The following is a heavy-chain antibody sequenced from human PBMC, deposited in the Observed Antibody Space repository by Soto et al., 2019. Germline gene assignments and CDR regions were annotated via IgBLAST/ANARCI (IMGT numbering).Heavy chain of an antibody. V-gene: IGHV4-30-4*08. CDR3: ASLSYGRLISFDY. D-gene: IGHD5-18*01. J-gene: IGHJ4*02. Sequence: PSETLSLTCTVSGGSVSSGSYYWSWIRQHPGRGLEWIGYIYYTGNTYYNPSLKSRLAISVDTSKNQFSLKLSSVTAADTAVYYCASLSYGRLISFDYWGQGTLVTVSS. CDR1: GGSVSSGSYY. CDR2: IYYTGNT.